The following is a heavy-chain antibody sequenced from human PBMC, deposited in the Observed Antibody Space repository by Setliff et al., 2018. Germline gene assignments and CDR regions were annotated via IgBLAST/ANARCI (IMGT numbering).Heavy chain of an antibody. D-gene: IGHD5-12*01. CDR2: INLHGGGT. CDR3: ARAVSGYDYHYFDK. CDR1: GFTFTDHY. Sequence: ASVKVSCKASGFTFTDHYMHWVRQAPGQGLEWMGWINLHGGGTNYAQAFQARITMTRDTSISTAYMELSRLTSDDSAVYYCARAVSGYDYHYFDKWGQGTLVTVSS. V-gene: IGHV1-2*02. J-gene: IGHJ4*02.